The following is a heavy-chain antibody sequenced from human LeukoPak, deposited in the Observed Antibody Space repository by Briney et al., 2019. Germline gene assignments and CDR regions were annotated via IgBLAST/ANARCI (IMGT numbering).Heavy chain of an antibody. Sequence: SETLSLTCTVSGGSISSYYWSWIRQPPGKGLECIGYIYYSWSTNYNPSLKSRVTISVDTSKNQFSLKLSSVTAADTAVYYCARDTAVAGTWYFDLWGRGTLVTVSS. CDR1: GGSISSYY. D-gene: IGHD6-19*01. CDR3: ARDTAVAGTWYFDL. J-gene: IGHJ2*01. V-gene: IGHV4-59*01. CDR2: IYYSWST.